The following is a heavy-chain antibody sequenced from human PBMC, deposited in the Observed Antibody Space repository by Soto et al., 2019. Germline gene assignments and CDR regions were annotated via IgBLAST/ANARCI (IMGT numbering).Heavy chain of an antibody. D-gene: IGHD3-10*01. J-gene: IGHJ6*02. CDR1: GFTFSDYY. V-gene: IGHV3-11*01. CDR3: ASLYGSGRYFGYYYGMDV. Sequence: QVHLVESGGGLVKPGGSMRLSCAASGFTFSDYYMSWLRQAPGKGLEWVSYISSSGSTIYYADSVKGRFTISRDNAKNSLYLQMIRLRADATAVYYCASLYGSGRYFGYYYGMDVWGQGTTVTVSS. CDR2: ISSSGSTI.